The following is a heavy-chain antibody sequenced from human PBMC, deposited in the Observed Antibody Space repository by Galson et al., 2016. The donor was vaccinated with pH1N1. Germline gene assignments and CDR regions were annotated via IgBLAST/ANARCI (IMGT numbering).Heavy chain of an antibody. CDR3: ARRGQILGVDY. Sequence: QSGAEVKKPGESLKISCKGSGYSFSSYWIGWVRQLPGKGLEWMGIIYPGDSDTKYSPSFQGQVTFSVDKSISTAYLQWSSLKASDTAMYYCARRGQILGVDYWGQGTLVTVSS. D-gene: IGHD3-10*01. CDR2: IYPGDSDT. V-gene: IGHV5-51*03. J-gene: IGHJ4*02. CDR1: GYSFSSYW.